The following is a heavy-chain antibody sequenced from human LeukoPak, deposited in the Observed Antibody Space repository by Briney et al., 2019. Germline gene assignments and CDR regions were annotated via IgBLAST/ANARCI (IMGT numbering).Heavy chain of an antibody. Sequence: GASVKVSCKASGGTFSSYAISWVRQAPGKGLEWVSAISGSGGSTYYADSVKGRFTISRDNSKNTLYLQMNSLTAEDTAVYYCAKDAATVPTNWFDPWGQGTLVTVSS. J-gene: IGHJ5*02. D-gene: IGHD2-15*01. CDR3: AKDAATVPTNWFDP. CDR2: ISGSGGST. CDR1: GGTFSSYA. V-gene: IGHV3-23*01.